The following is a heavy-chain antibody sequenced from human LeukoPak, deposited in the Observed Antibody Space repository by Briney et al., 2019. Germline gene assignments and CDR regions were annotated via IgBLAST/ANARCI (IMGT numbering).Heavy chain of an antibody. CDR1: GGTFSSYA. Sequence: GASVNVSCKASGGTFSSYAISWVRQAPGQGLEWMGGIIPIFGTANYAQKFQGRVTITADESTSTAYMELSSLRSEDTAVYYCARLSSYDILTGYRSYYFDYWGQGTLVTVSS. V-gene: IGHV1-69*13. J-gene: IGHJ4*02. CDR2: IIPIFGTA. CDR3: ARLSSYDILTGYRSYYFDY. D-gene: IGHD3-9*01.